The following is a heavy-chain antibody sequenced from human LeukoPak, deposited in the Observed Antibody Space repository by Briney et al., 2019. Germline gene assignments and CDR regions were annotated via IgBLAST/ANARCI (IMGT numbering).Heavy chain of an antibody. V-gene: IGHV4-59*08. CDR3: ARHSGYSGYVDY. Sequence: SETLSLTCTVSGGSISSYYWSWIRQPPGKGLEWIGYIYYSGSTNYNPSLKSRVTISVDTSKNQFSLKLSSVTAADTAVYYCARHSGYSGYVDYWGQGTLVTVSS. CDR1: GGSISSYY. CDR2: IYYSGST. D-gene: IGHD5-12*01. J-gene: IGHJ4*02.